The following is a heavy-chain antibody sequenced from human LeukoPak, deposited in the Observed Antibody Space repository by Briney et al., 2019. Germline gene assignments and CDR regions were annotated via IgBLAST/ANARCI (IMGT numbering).Heavy chain of an antibody. CDR1: GFSFSIYA. V-gene: IGHV3-15*01. D-gene: IGHD2-8*01. Sequence: NPGGSLRLSCAASGFSFSIYAMSWVRQAPGKGLEWVGRIKSKTDGGTTDYAAPVKGRFTISRDDSKNTLYLQMNSPKTEDTAVYYCTTVYCTNGVCYTIDYWGQGTLVTVSS. J-gene: IGHJ4*02. CDR2: IKSKTDGGTT. CDR3: TTVYCTNGVCYTIDY.